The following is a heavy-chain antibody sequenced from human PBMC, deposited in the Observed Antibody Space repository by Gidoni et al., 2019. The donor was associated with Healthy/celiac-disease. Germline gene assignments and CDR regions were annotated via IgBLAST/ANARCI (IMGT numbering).Heavy chain of an antibody. V-gene: IGHV2-70*01. D-gene: IGHD1-26*01. Sequence: QVTLRESGPSLVNPTQTLPLTCPFSGFSLSTSGMCVSWNRQPPGKALEWLAPSDWDDDKYYSTSLKTRLTISKDTSKNQVVLTMTNMDPVDTATYYCARSTGIVGATFQYWGQGTLVTVSS. J-gene: IGHJ1*01. CDR2: SDWDDDK. CDR1: GFSLSTSGMC. CDR3: ARSTGIVGATFQY.